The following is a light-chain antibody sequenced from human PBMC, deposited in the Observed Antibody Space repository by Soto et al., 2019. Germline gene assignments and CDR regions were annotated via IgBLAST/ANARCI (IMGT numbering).Light chain of an antibody. J-gene: IGKJ5*01. CDR2: AAS. CDR1: QDIENF. Sequence: ILMTQSPSSLSAFFGDRVTITCRASQDIENFLDWYQQKPGKAPKRLIYAASSLQSGVLSRFRGSGSGTEFTLTISSLQPEDFEPYYCLQHNSYPITFGQGTRLEIK. V-gene: IGKV1-17*01. CDR3: LQHNSYPIT.